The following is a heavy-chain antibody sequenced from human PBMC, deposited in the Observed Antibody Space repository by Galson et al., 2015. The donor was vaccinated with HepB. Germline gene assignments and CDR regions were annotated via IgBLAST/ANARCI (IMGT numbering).Heavy chain of an antibody. V-gene: IGHV1-46*04. CDR2: INPSGGST. J-gene: IGHJ6*02. D-gene: IGHD4-17*01. CDR1: GYTFTSYY. CDR3: ARSVPNLRQYYYYGMDV. Sequence: SVKVSCKASGYTFTSYYMHWVRQAPGQGLEWMGIINPSGGSTSYAQKLQGRVTMTRDTSTSTVYMELSSLRSEDTAVYYCARSVPNLRQYYYYGMDVWGQGTTVTVSS.